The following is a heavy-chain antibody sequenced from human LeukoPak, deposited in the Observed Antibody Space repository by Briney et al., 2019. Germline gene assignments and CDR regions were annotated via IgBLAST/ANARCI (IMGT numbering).Heavy chain of an antibody. D-gene: IGHD2-15*01. Sequence: NPGGSLRLSCAASGFTFSSYAMSWVRQAPGRGLEWVSSISSSDTYIYHADSVKGRFTISRDNAKNSLYLQMNSLRIEDTAVYYCAKDKICNGVTCYSYDCWGQGTLVTVSS. CDR2: ISSSDTYI. CDR3: AKDKICNGVTCYSYDC. V-gene: IGHV3-21*01. J-gene: IGHJ4*02. CDR1: GFTFSSYA.